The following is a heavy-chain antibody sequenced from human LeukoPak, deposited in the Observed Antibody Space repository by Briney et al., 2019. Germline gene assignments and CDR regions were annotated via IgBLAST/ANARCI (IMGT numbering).Heavy chain of an antibody. V-gene: IGHV4-34*01. CDR3: ASRTSSTVTSYWYFDL. J-gene: IGHJ2*01. CDR2: INHSGST. D-gene: IGHD4-17*01. CDR1: GGSFSGYY. Sequence: SETLSLTCAVYGGSFSGYYWSWIRQPPGKGLEWIGEINHSGSTNYNPSLKSRVTISVDTSKNQFFLKLSSVTAADTAVYYCASRTSSTVTSYWYFDLWGRGTLVTVSS.